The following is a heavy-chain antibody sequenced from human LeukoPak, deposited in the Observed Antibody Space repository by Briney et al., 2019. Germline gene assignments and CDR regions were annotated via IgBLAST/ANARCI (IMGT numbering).Heavy chain of an antibody. CDR1: GYTFSGYY. CDR3: ASASPYYYDSSGSYRYDY. J-gene: IGHJ4*02. Sequence: GASVKVSCKASGYTFSGYYMHWVRQAPGQGLEWMGWINPNSGCTNCAQKFQGRVTMTSDTSFSTTYMELARLTSDDTAVYYCASASPYYYDSSGSYRYDYWGQGTLVTVSS. CDR2: INPNSGCT. D-gene: IGHD3-22*01. V-gene: IGHV1-2*02.